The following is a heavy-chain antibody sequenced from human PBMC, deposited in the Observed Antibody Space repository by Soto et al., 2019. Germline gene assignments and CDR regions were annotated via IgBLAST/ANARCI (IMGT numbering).Heavy chain of an antibody. Sequence: GGSLRLSCAASGFTFSSYAMSWVRQAPGKGLEWVSVMSGGGRITSYAESVKGRFTISRDNSKNTLYLQMNSLRAEDTAVYYCAKVRDYYGSGSYYSRDGMDVWGQGTTVTVSS. J-gene: IGHJ6*02. V-gene: IGHV3-23*01. CDR3: AKVRDYYGSGSYYSRDGMDV. D-gene: IGHD3-10*01. CDR2: MSGGGRIT. CDR1: GFTFSSYA.